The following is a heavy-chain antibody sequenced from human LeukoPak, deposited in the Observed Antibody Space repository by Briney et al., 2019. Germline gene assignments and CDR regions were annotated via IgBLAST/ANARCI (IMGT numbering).Heavy chain of an antibody. V-gene: IGHV4-39*07. CDR3: ARVEEGYGSGRRENYYYYYMDV. D-gene: IGHD3-10*01. J-gene: IGHJ6*03. Sequence: SETLSLTCTVSGGSISSSSYYWGWIRQPPGKGLEWIGSIYYSGSTYYNPSLKSRVTISVDTSKNQFSLKLNSVTAADTAVYYCARVEEGYGSGRRENYYYYYMDVWGKGTTVTISS. CDR1: GGSISSSSYY. CDR2: IYYSGST.